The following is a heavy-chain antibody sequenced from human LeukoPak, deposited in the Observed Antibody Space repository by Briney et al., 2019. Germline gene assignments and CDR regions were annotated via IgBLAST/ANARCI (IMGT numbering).Heavy chain of an antibody. D-gene: IGHD5-12*01. V-gene: IGHV4-31*03. CDR3: ARDLMSGYEGWFDP. CDR1: GGSISSGGYY. CDR2: IYYSGCT. J-gene: IGHJ5*02. Sequence: PSETLSLTCTVSGGSISSGGYYWSWIRQHPGKGLEWIGYIYYSGCTYYNPSLKSRVTISVDTSKNQFSLKLSSVTAADTAVYYCARDLMSGYEGWFDPWGQGTLVTVSS.